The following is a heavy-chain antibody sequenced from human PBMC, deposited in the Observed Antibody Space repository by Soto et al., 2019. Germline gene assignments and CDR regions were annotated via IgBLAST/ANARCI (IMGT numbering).Heavy chain of an antibody. J-gene: IGHJ4*02. CDR1: GYTFTIYG. CDR3: AREGVSSGWYNYFDY. Sequence: ASVKVSCKASGYTFTIYGISWVRQAPGQGLEWMGWISAYNGNTNYAQKLQGRVTMTTDTSTSTAYMELRSLRSDDTAVYYCAREGVSSGWYNYFDYWGQGTLVTVSS. V-gene: IGHV1-18*01. CDR2: ISAYNGNT. D-gene: IGHD6-19*01.